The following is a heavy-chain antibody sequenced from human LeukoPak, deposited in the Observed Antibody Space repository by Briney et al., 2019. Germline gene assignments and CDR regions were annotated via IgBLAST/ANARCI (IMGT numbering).Heavy chain of an antibody. V-gene: IGHV4-34*01. Sequence: PSETLSLTCAVYGGSFSGYYWSWIRQPPGKGLEWIGEINHSGSTNYNPSLKSRVTISVDTSKNQFSLKLSSVTAADTAVYYCARAEGYSSRYRIDYWGQGTLVTVSS. CDR3: ARAEGYSSRYRIDY. D-gene: IGHD6-13*01. CDR2: INHSGST. CDR1: GGSFSGYY. J-gene: IGHJ4*02.